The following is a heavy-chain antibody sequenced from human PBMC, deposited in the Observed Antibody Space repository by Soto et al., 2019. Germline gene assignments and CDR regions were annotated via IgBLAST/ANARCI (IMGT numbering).Heavy chain of an antibody. J-gene: IGHJ3*02. CDR1: GFTCSSYA. CDR3: ARGVGAMDPAFDI. Sequence: QVELVESGGGVVQPGRSLRLSCAASGFTCSSYAMHWVRQAPGKGLEWVAVISYDGSNKYYADSVKGRFTISRDNSKNTLYLQMNSLRADDTAVYYCARGVGAMDPAFDIWGQGTMVTVSS. V-gene: IGHV3-30-3*01. D-gene: IGHD1-26*01. CDR2: ISYDGSNK.